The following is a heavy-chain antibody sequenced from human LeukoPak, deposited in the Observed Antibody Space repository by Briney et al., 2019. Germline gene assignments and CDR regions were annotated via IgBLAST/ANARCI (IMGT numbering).Heavy chain of an antibody. CDR1: GFTVSSNY. Sequence: PGGSLRLSCAASGFTVSSNYMSWVRQAPGKGLEWVSVIYSGGSTYYADSVKGRFTISRDNSKNTLYLQMSSLRTADTAVYYCAKLVGTGATPTDYWGQGTLATVSS. CDR3: AKLVGTGATPTDY. J-gene: IGHJ4*02. V-gene: IGHV3-53*01. CDR2: IYSGGST. D-gene: IGHD1-1*01.